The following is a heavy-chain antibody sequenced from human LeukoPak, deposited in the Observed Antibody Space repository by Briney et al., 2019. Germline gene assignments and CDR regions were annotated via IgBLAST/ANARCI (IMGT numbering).Heavy chain of an antibody. Sequence: PGGSLRLSCAASGFTFSSYAMSWVRQAPGKGLEWVSAITSGGGSTYYADSVKGRFTISRDNSKNTLFLQVNSLRADDTAVYYCAKRVGATAFDYWGQGTLVTVSS. CDR3: AKRVGATAFDY. J-gene: IGHJ4*02. D-gene: IGHD1-26*01. CDR1: GFTFSSYA. CDR2: ITSGGGST. V-gene: IGHV3-23*01.